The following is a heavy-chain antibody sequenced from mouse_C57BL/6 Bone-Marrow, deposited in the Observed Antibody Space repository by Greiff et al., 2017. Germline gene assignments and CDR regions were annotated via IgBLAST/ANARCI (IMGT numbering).Heavy chain of an antibody. Sequence: QVQLQQSGPGLVQPSQSLSITCTVSGFSLTSYGVHWVRQSPGKGLEWLGVIWSGGSTDYNAAFISRLSISKDNSKSQVCFKMNSLQADDTAIYYCASYDYDVPYWGQGTLVTVSA. V-gene: IGHV2-2*01. CDR2: IWSGGST. CDR1: GFSLTSYG. D-gene: IGHD2-4*01. J-gene: IGHJ3*01. CDR3: ASYDYDVPY.